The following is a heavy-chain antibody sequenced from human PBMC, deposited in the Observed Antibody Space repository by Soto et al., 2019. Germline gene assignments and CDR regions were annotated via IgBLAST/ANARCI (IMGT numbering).Heavy chain of an antibody. Sequence: GGSLRLSCAVSGIPFNNYWMHWIRQAPGKGLVWVSHINTVATIINYGDSVKGRFTISRDNAENTLYLQMNSLGVEDTATYYCATDDGRGLMYWGQGTLVTVSS. J-gene: IGHJ4*02. CDR3: ATDDGRGLMY. V-gene: IGHV3-74*01. D-gene: IGHD3-16*01. CDR1: GIPFNNYW. CDR2: INTVATII.